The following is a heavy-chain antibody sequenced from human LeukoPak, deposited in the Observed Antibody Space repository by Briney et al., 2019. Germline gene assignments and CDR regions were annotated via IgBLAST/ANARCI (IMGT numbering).Heavy chain of an antibody. CDR2: TDSGSGT. V-gene: IGHV3-66*01. D-gene: IGHD1-26*01. Sequence: GGSLRLSCAVSGFTVSSNYMSWVRQAPGKGLEWVSVTDSGSGTYYADSVKGRFTISRDNSKNTLYHQMNSLRADDTAIYYCARGHSGDYYYAVDVWGQGTTVTVSS. J-gene: IGHJ6*02. CDR3: ARGHSGDYYYAVDV. CDR1: GFTVSSNY.